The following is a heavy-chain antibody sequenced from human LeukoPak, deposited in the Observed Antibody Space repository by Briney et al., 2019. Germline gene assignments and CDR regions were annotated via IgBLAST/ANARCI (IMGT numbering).Heavy chain of an antibody. CDR2: IYYSGST. D-gene: IGHD3-22*01. J-gene: IGHJ3*02. CDR1: GGSISSSSYY. CDR3: ARDRYYYDSSGYYSAFDT. Sequence: SETLSLTCTVSGGSISSSSYYWGWIRQPPGKGLEWIGSIYYSGSTNYNPSLKSRVTMSVDTSKNQFSLRLRSVTAADTAVDYCARDRYYYDSSGYYSAFDTWGQGTMVTVSS. V-gene: IGHV4-39*07.